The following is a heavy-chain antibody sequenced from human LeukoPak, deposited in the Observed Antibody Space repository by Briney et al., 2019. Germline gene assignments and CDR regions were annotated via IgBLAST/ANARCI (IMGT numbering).Heavy chain of an antibody. CDR1: GFIFTDYW. J-gene: IGHJ5*02. CDR3: TTVLGIAAAGKGWFDP. V-gene: IGHV3-7*01. Sequence: GGSLRLSCAASGFIFTDYWMYWVRQAPGRGLAWVANIKEDGSEKNYVDSVKGRFTISRDNAKNSVYLQMNSLRVEDTAVYYCTTVLGIAAAGKGWFDPWGQGTLVTVSS. CDR2: IKEDGSEK. D-gene: IGHD6-13*01.